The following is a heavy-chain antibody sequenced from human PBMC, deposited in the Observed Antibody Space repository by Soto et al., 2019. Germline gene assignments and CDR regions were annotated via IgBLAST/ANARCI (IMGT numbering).Heavy chain of an antibody. CDR1: GFTFSRVS. J-gene: IGHJ4*02. CDR2: ISNRSSDT. CDR3: ARLSY. Sequence: GESLKISCEASGFTFSRVSLTCVSQVPGKGLEWFASISNRSSDTWYADSVKGPFIISRDHAQNSLFLQMNPLRPEDTAMYYCARLSYWCPGTEVTVFS. V-gene: IGHV3-21*01.